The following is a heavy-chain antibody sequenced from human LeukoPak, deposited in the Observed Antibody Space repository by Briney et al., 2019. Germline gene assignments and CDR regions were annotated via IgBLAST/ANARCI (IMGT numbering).Heavy chain of an antibody. CDR2: ISAYNGNT. Sequence: PRASVKVSCTASGNTFTSYGISWVRQAPGQGLEWMGWISAYNGNTNYAQKLQGRVTMTTDTSTSTAYMELRSLRSDDTAMYYCAREASDFGDLWGQGSLVSVSS. CDR1: GNTFTSYG. J-gene: IGHJ4*02. CDR3: AREASDFGDL. D-gene: IGHD4-17*01. V-gene: IGHV1-18*01.